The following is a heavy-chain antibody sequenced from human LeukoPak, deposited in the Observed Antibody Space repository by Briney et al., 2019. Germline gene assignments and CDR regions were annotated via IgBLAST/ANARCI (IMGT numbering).Heavy chain of an antibody. CDR1: GGSISSYY. Sequence: SETLSLTCTVSGGSISSYYWSWIRQPAGKGLEWIGRIYTSGSTNYNPSLKSRVTMSVDTSKNQFSLKLSSVTAADTAVYYCASTTPLGYCGGGSCYSLDHWGQGTLVTVSS. V-gene: IGHV4-4*07. CDR2: IYTSGST. CDR3: ASTTPLGYCGGGSCYSLDH. J-gene: IGHJ4*02. D-gene: IGHD2-15*01.